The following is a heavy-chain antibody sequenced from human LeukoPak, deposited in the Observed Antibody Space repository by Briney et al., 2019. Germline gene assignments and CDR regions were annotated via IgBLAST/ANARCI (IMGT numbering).Heavy chain of an antibody. CDR2: MNHSGST. Sequence: SETLSLTCAVYGGSSSGYYWSWIRQPPGKGLEWIGEMNHSGSTNYNPSLKSRVTISVDTSKNQFSLKLSSVTAADTAVYYCARTGVGNGYSSSSDYWGQGILVTVSS. V-gene: IGHV4-34*01. CDR1: GGSSSGYY. J-gene: IGHJ4*02. CDR3: ARTGVGNGYSSSSDY. D-gene: IGHD6-13*01.